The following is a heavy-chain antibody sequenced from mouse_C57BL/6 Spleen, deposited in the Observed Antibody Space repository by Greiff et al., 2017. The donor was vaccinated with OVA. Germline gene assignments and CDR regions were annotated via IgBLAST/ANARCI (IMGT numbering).Heavy chain of an antibody. J-gene: IGHJ3*01. CDR3: TDPAWFPD. CDR2: IRLKSDNYAT. Sequence: DVMLVESGGGLVQPGGSMKLSCIASGFTFSNYWMNWVRQSTEKGLEWVAQIRLKSDNYATHYAESVKGRFTISRDDSKRSVYLQMNNLRTEDTGIYYCTDPAWFPDWGKGTLVTVSA. V-gene: IGHV6-3*01. CDR1: GFTFSNYW.